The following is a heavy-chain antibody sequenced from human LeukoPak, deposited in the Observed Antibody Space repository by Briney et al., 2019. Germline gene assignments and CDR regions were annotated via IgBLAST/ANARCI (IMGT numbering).Heavy chain of an antibody. CDR3: ARDEGYGNFDY. J-gene: IGHJ4*02. V-gene: IGHV3-7*01. CDR2: IKEDGSEK. D-gene: IGHD5-18*01. CDR1: GFTISDYW. Sequence: PGGSLRLSCAASGFTISDYWMNWVRQAPGKGLEWVANIKEDGSEKYFVDSVKGRFTISRDNAKNTLYLQMNSLRAEDTAVYYCARDEGYGNFDYWGQGTLVTVSS.